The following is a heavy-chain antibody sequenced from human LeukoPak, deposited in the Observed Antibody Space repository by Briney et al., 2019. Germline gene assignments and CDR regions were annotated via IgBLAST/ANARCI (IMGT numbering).Heavy chain of an antibody. Sequence: PSETLSLTCTVSGGSISSSSYYWGWIRQPPGKGLEWIGSIYYSGSTYYNPSLKSRVTISVDTSKNQFSLKLSSVTAADTAAYYCARHDIAVAALDYWGQGTLVTVSS. CDR2: IYYSGST. D-gene: IGHD6-19*01. CDR3: ARHDIAVAALDY. V-gene: IGHV4-39*01. J-gene: IGHJ4*02. CDR1: GGSISSSSYY.